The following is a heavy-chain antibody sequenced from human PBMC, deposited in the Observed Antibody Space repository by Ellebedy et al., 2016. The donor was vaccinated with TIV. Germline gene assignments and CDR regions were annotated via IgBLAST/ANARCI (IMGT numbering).Heavy chain of an antibody. CDR2: IGGGGGST. D-gene: IGHD3-10*01. V-gene: IGHV3-23*01. J-gene: IGHJ3*02. CDR1: GFTFNIYA. Sequence: GGSLRLSCAASGFTFNIYAMSWVRQAPGKGLEWVSTIGGGGGSTYYADSVKGRFTISRDNSKNTLYLQMNSLRAEDTAVYYCAKDIGIWFGDLDAFDIWGQGTMVTVSS. CDR3: AKDIGIWFGDLDAFDI.